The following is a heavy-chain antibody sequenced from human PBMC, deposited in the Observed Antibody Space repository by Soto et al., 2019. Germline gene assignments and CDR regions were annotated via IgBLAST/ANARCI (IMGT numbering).Heavy chain of an antibody. Sequence: QVQLQESGPGLVKPSETLSLTCSVSGASINIDFWSWIRQPPGRGLEWIGFTYYNGDTVYNPSLKGRATASVDTSKSQVSLRLSSVTAADTAVYYCARGEGRFEQWGQGTLVTVSS. J-gene: IGHJ4*02. CDR3: ARGEGRFEQ. D-gene: IGHD3-3*01. V-gene: IGHV4-59*01. CDR1: GASINIDF. CDR2: TYYNGDT.